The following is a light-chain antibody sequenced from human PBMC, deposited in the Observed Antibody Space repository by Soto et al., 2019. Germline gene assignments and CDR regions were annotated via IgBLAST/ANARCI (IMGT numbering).Light chain of an antibody. J-gene: IGLJ2*01. Sequence: QSVLTQPPSASGTPGQRVTISCSGRSSNIGSNYVYWYQQLPGTAPKLLIYRNHQRTSGVPDRFSGSKFCTSASLAISGLRSEDDADDYCAAWDDSLRGVVFGGGTKGTFL. CDR2: RNH. CDR1: SSNIGSNY. CDR3: AAWDDSLRGVV. V-gene: IGLV1-47*01.